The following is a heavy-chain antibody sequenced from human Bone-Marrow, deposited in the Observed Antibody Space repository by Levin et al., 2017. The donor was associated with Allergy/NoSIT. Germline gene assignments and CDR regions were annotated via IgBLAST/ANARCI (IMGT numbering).Heavy chain of an antibody. CDR2: VNFSGST. CDR1: GDSIISATYY. D-gene: IGHD3-9*01. CDR3: ARVPALRFLDWFLDY. J-gene: IGHJ4*02. V-gene: IGHV4-39*02. Sequence: PSETLSLTCTVSGDSIISATYYWGWVRQPPGKGLEWIGSVNFSGSTYLSPFLKSRVTMSVDTSRSHFSLNLSSVTAADTAVYYCARVPALRFLDWFLDYWGRGVLVTVSS.